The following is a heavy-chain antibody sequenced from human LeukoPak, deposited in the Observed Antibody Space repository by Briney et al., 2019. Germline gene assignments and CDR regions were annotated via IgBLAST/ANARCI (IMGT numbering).Heavy chain of an antibody. D-gene: IGHD3-10*01. CDR1: GFTFSSYA. J-gene: IGHJ4*02. CDR3: AKNGAPPWGLWFGEFDY. CDR2: ISGSGGST. V-gene: IGHV3-23*01. Sequence: GGSLRLSCAASGFTFSSYAMSWVRQAPGKGLEWVSAISGSGGSTYYADSVKGRFTISRDNSKNTLYLQMNSLRAEDTAVYYCAKNGAPPWGLWFGEFDYWGQGTLVTVSS.